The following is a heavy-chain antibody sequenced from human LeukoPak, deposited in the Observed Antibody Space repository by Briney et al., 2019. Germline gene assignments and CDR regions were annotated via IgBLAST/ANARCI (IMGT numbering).Heavy chain of an antibody. J-gene: IGHJ4*02. V-gene: IGHV4-59*08. Sequence: SETLSLTCTVSGGSISTYYWSWIPQPPGKGLEWIGCMYSSGSTNYNPSLNSRVTISANTSKNQFSLKLNSVTAADTAVYYCARLDSSGYHSDYWGQGTLVTVSS. CDR3: ARLDSSGYHSDY. CDR1: GGSISTYY. D-gene: IGHD3-22*01. CDR2: MYSSGST.